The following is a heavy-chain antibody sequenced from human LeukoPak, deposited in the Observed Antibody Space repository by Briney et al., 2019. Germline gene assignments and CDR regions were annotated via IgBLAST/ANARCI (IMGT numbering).Heavy chain of an antibody. CDR1: GYTLTELS. D-gene: IGHD3-22*01. V-gene: IGHV1-24*01. J-gene: IGHJ4*02. Sequence: ASVKVSCKVSGYTLTELSMHWVRQAPGKGLEWMGGFDPEDGETIYAQKFQGRVTMTEDTSTDTAYMELSSLRSEDTAVYYCATAPLTMYYYDSSGRMYYFDYWGQGTLVTVSS. CDR2: FDPEDGET. CDR3: ATAPLTMYYYDSSGRMYYFDY.